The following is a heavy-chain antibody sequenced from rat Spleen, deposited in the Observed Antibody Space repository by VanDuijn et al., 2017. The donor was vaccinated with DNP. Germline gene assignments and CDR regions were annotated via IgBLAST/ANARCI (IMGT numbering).Heavy chain of an antibody. D-gene: IGHD1-11*01. V-gene: IGHV3-3*01. Sequence: EVQLQESGPGLVEPSQSLSLTCSVTGYSITSSYRWNWIRKFPGNKLEWMGYINSAGSTHYNPSLKSRISITRDTSKNQFFLQVISVTPEDTATYYCARMHYGCDNWGQGVMVTVAS. J-gene: IGHJ2*01. CDR2: INSAGST. CDR1: GYSITSSYR. CDR3: ARMHYGCDN.